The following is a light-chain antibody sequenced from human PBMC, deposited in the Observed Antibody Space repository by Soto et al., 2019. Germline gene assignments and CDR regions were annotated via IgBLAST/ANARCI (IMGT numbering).Light chain of an antibody. CDR3: ATWDRSRSVGV. V-gene: IGLV1-51*01. Sequence: QSVLTQPPSVSAAPGQTVTISCSGSSSNIGNNYVFWYQQLPGTAPKLLIYDNDKRPSGIPDRFSGSKSGTSATLGITGLQTGDEADYYCATWDRSRSVGVVVGGTKLTVL. CDR1: SSNIGNNY. J-gene: IGLJ2*01. CDR2: DND.